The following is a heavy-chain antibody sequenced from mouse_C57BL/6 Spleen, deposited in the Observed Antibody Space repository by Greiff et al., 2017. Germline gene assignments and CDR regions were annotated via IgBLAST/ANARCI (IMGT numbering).Heavy chain of an antibody. D-gene: IGHD1-1*01. J-gene: IGHJ2*01. CDR3: ARGGDYYGSSPYFDY. CDR2: IYPGSGST. CDR1: GYTFTSYW. Sequence: QVQLQQPGAELVKPGASVKMSCKASGYTFTSYWITWVKQRPGQGLEWIGDIYPGSGSTNYNEKLKSKATLTVDTSSSTAYMQLSSLTSEDSAVYYCARGGDYYGSSPYFDYWGQGTTLTVSS. V-gene: IGHV1-55*01.